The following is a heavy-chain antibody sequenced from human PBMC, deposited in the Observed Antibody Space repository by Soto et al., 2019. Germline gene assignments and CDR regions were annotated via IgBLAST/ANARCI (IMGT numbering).Heavy chain of an antibody. V-gene: IGHV4-30-4*01. J-gene: IGHJ4*02. CDR2: ISYSGTT. CDR3: ARTNYDYVWGSYRFDY. D-gene: IGHD3-16*02. Sequence: QVQLQESGPGLVKPSQTLSLTCTVSGGSITSGDYYWSWIRQPPGKGLEWIGYISYSGTTYYNPSLKSRLTISADTSKHKFSLKLTSVTAADTAVYYCARTNYDYVWGSYRFDYWGQGALFSVSS. CDR1: GGSITSGDYY.